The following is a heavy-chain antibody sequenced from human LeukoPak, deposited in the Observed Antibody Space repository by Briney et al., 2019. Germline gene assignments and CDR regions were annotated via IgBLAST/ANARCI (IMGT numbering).Heavy chain of an antibody. D-gene: IGHD3-10*01. J-gene: IGHJ4*02. CDR1: GFTFSSYE. Sequence: GGSLSLSCEASGFTFSSYEMSWVRQAPGKGLEWVSYISIGGDTIHYADSVKGRFTISRDNAKKSLYLQMNGLRAEDTAVYYCARPLGYSGSGSYYAYWGQGTLVTVSA. V-gene: IGHV3-48*03. CDR3: ARPLGYSGSGSYYAY. CDR2: ISIGGDTI.